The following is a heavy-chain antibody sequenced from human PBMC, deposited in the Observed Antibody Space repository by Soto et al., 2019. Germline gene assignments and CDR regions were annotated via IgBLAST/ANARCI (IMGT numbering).Heavy chain of an antibody. V-gene: IGHV1-18*01. Sequence: QVKLVQSGGEVKKPGAAVKVSCKASGYTFTTFGIGWGRQAPGQGLEWLGWISAYSGNTEYPEKLQGRVTMTIDTSTSTTYMELRSLRSDDTAVYYCARAFCSGGSCYLDYWGQGALVTVSS. D-gene: IGHD2-15*01. CDR3: ARAFCSGGSCYLDY. CDR1: GYTFTTFG. J-gene: IGHJ4*02. CDR2: ISAYSGNT.